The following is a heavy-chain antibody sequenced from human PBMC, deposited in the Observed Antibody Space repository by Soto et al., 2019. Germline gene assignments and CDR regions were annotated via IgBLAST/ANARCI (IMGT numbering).Heavy chain of an antibody. CDR2: VNAGNGYT. CDR1: GYTFTSNA. CDR3: ARGAHTYGYVFDY. V-gene: IGHV1-3*01. D-gene: IGHD5-18*01. J-gene: IGHJ4*02. Sequence: QVHLVQSGAEVKKPGASVKVSCRSSGYTFTSNAIHWVRQAPGHSLEWMGWVNAGNGYTKYLQNFQGRVTISSDTSASTAYMELNSLRSEDTAVYYCARGAHTYGYVFDYWGQGTLVTVSS.